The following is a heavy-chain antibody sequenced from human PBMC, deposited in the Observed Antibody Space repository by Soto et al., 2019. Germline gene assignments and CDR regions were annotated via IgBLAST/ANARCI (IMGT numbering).Heavy chain of an antibody. CDR1: GFTFSSSY. V-gene: IGHV3-64*07. J-gene: IGHJ4*02. Sequence: EVQLVESGGGLVQPGGSLRLSCAASGFTFSSSYMHWVRQAPGKGLQYVSAISPGGGSTFYTDSVKGRFTISRDNSKNMLYLQMGSLRAEDMAVYYCARGYYYGSGLHYFEYWGQGTLVTVSS. CDR3: ARGYYYGSGLHYFEY. CDR2: ISPGGGST. D-gene: IGHD3-10*01.